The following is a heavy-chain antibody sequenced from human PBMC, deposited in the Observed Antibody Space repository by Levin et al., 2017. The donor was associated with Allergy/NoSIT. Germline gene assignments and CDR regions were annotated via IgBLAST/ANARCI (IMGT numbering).Heavy chain of an antibody. V-gene: IGHV3-7*01. J-gene: IGHJ6*02. CDR2: IKQDGSEK. CDR1: PFTFNKYW. CDR3: ARGHKGMDV. Sequence: PGGSLRLSCAGTPFTFNKYWMTWVRQAPGKGLEWVANIKQDGSEKFYVDSVKGRFTISRDNAANVLYLQMNSLRAEDTAVYSCARGHKGMDVWGQGTTVTVSS.